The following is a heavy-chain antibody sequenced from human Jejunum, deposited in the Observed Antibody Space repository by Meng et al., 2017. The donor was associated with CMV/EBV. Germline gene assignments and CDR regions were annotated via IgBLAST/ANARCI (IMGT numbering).Heavy chain of an antibody. CDR3: ARDGGLGAFDI. J-gene: IGHJ3*02. CDR1: GCTFSTYD. V-gene: IGHV3-13*01. CDR2: IGTVGDT. Sequence: CAASGCTFSTYDMHWVRQATGKGLEWVSGIGTVGDTYYPDSVKGRFTISREHAKNSLYLQMNSLRAGDTAVYYCARDGGLGAFDIWGQGTMVTVSS. D-gene: IGHD3-16*01.